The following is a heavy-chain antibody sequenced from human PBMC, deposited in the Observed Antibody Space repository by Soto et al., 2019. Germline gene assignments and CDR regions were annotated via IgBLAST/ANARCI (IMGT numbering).Heavy chain of an antibody. J-gene: IGHJ6*01. V-gene: IGHV4-34*01. Sequence: QVQLQQWGAGLLKPSETLSLTCAVYGGSFSGYYWSWIRQPPGKGLEWIGEINHSGSTNYNPSLKSRVTISVDTSKNQFSLKLSSVTAADTAVYYCARAPREAGTNRRSYYYYYGMDVW. CDR2: INHSGST. CDR3: ARAPREAGTNRRSYYYYYGMDV. CDR1: GGSFSGYY. D-gene: IGHD6-19*01.